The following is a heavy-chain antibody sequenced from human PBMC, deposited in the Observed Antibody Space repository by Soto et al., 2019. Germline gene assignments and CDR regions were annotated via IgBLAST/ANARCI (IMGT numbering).Heavy chain of an antibody. Sequence: SETLSVTCTVSGGSISSSSYYWSWIRQPAGKGLEWIGRIYTSGSTNYNPSLKSRVTMSVDTSKSQFSLKLSSVTAADTAVYYCARSNYRSGSYGYGLDVWGQGTTVTVSS. V-gene: IGHV4-61*02. D-gene: IGHD3-10*01. J-gene: IGHJ6*02. CDR1: GGSISSSSYY. CDR2: IYTSGST. CDR3: ARSNYRSGSYGYGLDV.